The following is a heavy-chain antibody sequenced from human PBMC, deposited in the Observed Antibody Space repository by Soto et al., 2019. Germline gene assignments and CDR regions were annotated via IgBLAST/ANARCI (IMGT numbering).Heavy chain of an antibody. D-gene: IGHD6-19*01. V-gene: IGHV4-30-4*01. J-gene: IGHJ4*02. CDR1: GGSISSGDYY. Sequence: QVQLQESGPGLVKPSQTLSLTCTVSGGSISSGDYYWSWIRQPPGKGLEWIGYIYYNGNSYYNPSLKSRVTISVDTSKNQFSLKLSRVTAADTALYFCARVGDNPAVAQFDHWGQGTLATVSS. CDR3: ARVGDNPAVAQFDH. CDR2: IYYNGNS.